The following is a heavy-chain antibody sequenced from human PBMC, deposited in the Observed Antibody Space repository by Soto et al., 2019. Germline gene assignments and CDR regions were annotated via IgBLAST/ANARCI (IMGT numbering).Heavy chain of an antibody. Sequence: PGESLKICCKGSGYSFTSYWIGWVRQMPGKGLEWMGIIYPGDSDTRYSPSFQGQVTISADKSISTAYLQWSSLKASDTAMYYCARTPAMVRGVSYYYHYGMDVWGQGTTVTVSS. D-gene: IGHD3-10*01. CDR3: ARTPAMVRGVSYYYHYGMDV. CDR1: GYSFTSYW. CDR2: IYPGDSDT. J-gene: IGHJ6*02. V-gene: IGHV5-51*01.